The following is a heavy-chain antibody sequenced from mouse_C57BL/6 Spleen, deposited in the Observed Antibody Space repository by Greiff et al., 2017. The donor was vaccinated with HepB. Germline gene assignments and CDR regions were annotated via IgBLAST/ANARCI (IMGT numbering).Heavy chain of an antibody. D-gene: IGHD4-1*01. J-gene: IGHJ2*01. CDR3: AWCHLGRGYFYY. Sequence: EVMLVESGGGLVKPGGSLKLSCAASGFTFSDYGMHWVRQAPEKGLEWVAYISSGSSTIYYADTVKGRFTISRYNAKNTLFLQMTSLRSEDTAMYYCAWCHLGRGYFYYWGQGTTLTVSS. CDR1: GFTFSDYG. V-gene: IGHV5-17*01. CDR2: ISSGSSTI.